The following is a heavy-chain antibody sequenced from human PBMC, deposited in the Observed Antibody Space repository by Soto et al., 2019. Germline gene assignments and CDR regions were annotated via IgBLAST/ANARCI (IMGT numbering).Heavy chain of an antibody. J-gene: IGHJ1*01. CDR3: VGTGTTDDF. CDR1: GASVNTGDYY. Sequence: VQRQGSGPGLVKPSQTLSLTCTVSGASVNTGDYYWSYIRQSPGKGLEWLGYIFYSGDTYYNPSLKSRATISLNTSRNQISLTLTSVTDADTAVYFCVGTGTTDDFWGQGTLVTVSS. D-gene: IGHD1-7*01. V-gene: IGHV4-30-4*01. CDR2: IFYSGDT.